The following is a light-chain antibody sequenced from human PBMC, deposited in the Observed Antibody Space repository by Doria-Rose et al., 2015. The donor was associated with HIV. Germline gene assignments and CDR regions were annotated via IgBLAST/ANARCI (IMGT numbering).Light chain of an antibody. CDR1: SSDIGGYNY. V-gene: IGLV2-14*01. Sequence: TISCTGTSSDIGGYNYVSWYQQHPGKAPKLMIYEVSSRPSGVSNRFSGSKSGNTASLTISGLQAEDEAAYYCCSYTRNSLLFGGGTELTVL. J-gene: IGLJ2*01. CDR3: CSYTRNSLL. CDR2: EVS.